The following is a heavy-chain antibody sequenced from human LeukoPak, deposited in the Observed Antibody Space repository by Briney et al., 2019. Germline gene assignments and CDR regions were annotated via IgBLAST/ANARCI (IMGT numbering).Heavy chain of an antibody. Sequence: GGTLRLSCAASGFTFSSYAMSWVRQAPGKGLEWVSDIGDSGDTTYYTDSVKSRFTISRDNSKNTLYLQMSSLRAEDTAVYFCASFQCYRSGAYYLAYWGQGTLVTVSS. D-gene: IGHD3-16*02. V-gene: IGHV3-23*01. J-gene: IGHJ4*02. CDR1: GFTFSSYA. CDR2: IGDSGDTT. CDR3: ASFQCYRSGAYYLAY.